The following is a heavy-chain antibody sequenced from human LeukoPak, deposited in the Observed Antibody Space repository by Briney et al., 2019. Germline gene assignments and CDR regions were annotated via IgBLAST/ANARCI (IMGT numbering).Heavy chain of an antibody. CDR1: GYTFTNHG. Sequence: ASVKVSCKASGYTFTNHGISWVRQAPGQGLEWMGWMNPNSGNTGYAQKFQGRVTITRNTSISTAYMELSSLRSEGTAVYYCARGYGDAFDIWGQGTMVTVSS. V-gene: IGHV1-8*03. D-gene: IGHD4-17*01. J-gene: IGHJ3*02. CDR3: ARGYGDAFDI. CDR2: MNPNSGNT.